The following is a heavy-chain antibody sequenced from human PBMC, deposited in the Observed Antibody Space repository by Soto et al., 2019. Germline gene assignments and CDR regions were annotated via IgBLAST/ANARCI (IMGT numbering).Heavy chain of an antibody. J-gene: IGHJ4*02. D-gene: IGHD3-16*02. CDR3: ARSGYDYIWGSYRPCYFDY. CDR1: SGSISSSNW. CDR2: IYHSGSN. Sequence: QVQLQESGPGLVKPSGTLSLTCAVPSGSISSSNWWSWVRQPPGQGLEWLGEIYHSGSNNYNPSLKSRVTISVDKSKNQFSLKLSSVTAADTAVYYCARSGYDYIWGSYRPCYFDYWGQGTLVTVSS. V-gene: IGHV4-4*02.